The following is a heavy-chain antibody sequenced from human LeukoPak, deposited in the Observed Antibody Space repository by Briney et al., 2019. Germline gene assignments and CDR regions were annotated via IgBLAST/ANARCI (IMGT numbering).Heavy chain of an antibody. D-gene: IGHD4-11*01. CDR2: IKKDGSEK. V-gene: IGHV3-7*01. CDR3: ARGLGSNYGPPYYYYYMDV. CDR1: GLIFSSYW. J-gene: IGHJ6*03. Sequence: GGSLRLSCAASGLIFSSYWMSWVRQAPGKGLEWVANIKKDGSEKYYVDSVKGRFTISRDNAKNSLYLQMNSLRAEDTAVYYCARGLGSNYGPPYYYYYMDVWGKGTTVTVSS.